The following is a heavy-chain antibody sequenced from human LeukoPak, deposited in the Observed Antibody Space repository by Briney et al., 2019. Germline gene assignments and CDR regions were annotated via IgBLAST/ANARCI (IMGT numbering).Heavy chain of an antibody. CDR1: GGSISSSSYY. J-gene: IGHJ6*03. Sequence: SETLSLTCTVSGGSISSSSYYWGWIRQPPGKGLEWIGSIYYSGSTYYNPPLKSRVTISVDTSKNQFSLKLSSVNAADTAVYYCVIGYYYMDVWGQGTTVTISS. CDR3: VIGYYYMDV. V-gene: IGHV4-39*01. D-gene: IGHD2-15*01. CDR2: IYYSGST.